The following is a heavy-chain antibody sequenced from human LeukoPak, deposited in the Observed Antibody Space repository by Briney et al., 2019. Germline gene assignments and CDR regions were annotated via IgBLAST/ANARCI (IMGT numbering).Heavy chain of an antibody. CDR3: ARESYGITMVRGVNWFDP. D-gene: IGHD3-10*01. CDR1: GFTFSSYA. V-gene: IGHV3-30*04. Sequence: PGGSLRLSCAASGFTFSSYAMHWVRQAPGKGLEWVAVISYDGSNKYYADSVKGRFTISRDNSKNTLYLQMNSLRAEDTAVYYCARESYGITMVRGVNWFDPWGQGTLVTVSS. J-gene: IGHJ5*02. CDR2: ISYDGSNK.